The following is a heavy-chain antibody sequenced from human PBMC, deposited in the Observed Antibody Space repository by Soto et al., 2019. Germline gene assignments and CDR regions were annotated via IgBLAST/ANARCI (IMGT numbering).Heavy chain of an antibody. CDR1: GFTFSSYA. J-gene: IGHJ6*02. D-gene: IGHD6-13*01. V-gene: IGHV3-30-3*01. CDR3: ARAQVAAAHGRLGMDV. Sequence: QVQLVESGGGVVQPGRSLRLSCAASGFTFSSYAMHWVRQAPGKGLEWVAVISYDGSNKYYADSVKGRFTISRDNSKNTLYLQMNSLRAEDTAVYYCARAQVAAAHGRLGMDVWGQGTTVTVSS. CDR2: ISYDGSNK.